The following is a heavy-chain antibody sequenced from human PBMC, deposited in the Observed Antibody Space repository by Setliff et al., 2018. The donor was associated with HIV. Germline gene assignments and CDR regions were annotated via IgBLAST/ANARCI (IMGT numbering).Heavy chain of an antibody. CDR2: IYSSGTT. V-gene: IGHV4-4*07. CDR1: GGSIKNYY. D-gene: IGHD5-18*01. CDR3: ARTKLVDTAIRYHYDGLDV. Sequence: PSETLSLTCSVSGGSIKNYYWIWVRQPAGKGLEWIGHIYSSGTTNYNPSLKSRVTMSVDTSKNQFSLRLSSVTAADTGVYYCARTKLVDTAIRYHYDGLDVWGQGTTVTVSS. J-gene: IGHJ6*02.